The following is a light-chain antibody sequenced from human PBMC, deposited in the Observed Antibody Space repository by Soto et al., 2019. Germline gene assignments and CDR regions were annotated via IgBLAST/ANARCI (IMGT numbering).Light chain of an antibody. V-gene: IGKV1-39*01. J-gene: IGKJ1*01. Sequence: DIQMTQSPPPLSASVGDRVTITSRASQSISNYLSWYQQKPGKAPKLLIYAASSLQSGVPSRFTGSGSGTDFTLTISSLQPEDFAIYYCLQSYSTPWTFGQGTKVDSK. CDR2: AAS. CDR1: QSISNY. CDR3: LQSYSTPWT.